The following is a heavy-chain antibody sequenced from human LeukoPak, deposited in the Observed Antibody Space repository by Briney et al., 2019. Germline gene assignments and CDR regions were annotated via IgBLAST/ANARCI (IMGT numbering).Heavy chain of an antibody. Sequence: GGSLRLSCAASGFIFDDYAMHWLRQAPGKGLEWVSGISWNSGSIGYADSVKGRFTISRDNAKNSLYLQMNSLRAEDTALYYCAKDRGSSDYMDVWGKRTTVTVSS. CDR2: ISWNSGSI. CDR1: GFIFDDYA. D-gene: IGHD6-6*01. J-gene: IGHJ6*03. CDR3: AKDRGSSDYMDV. V-gene: IGHV3-9*01.